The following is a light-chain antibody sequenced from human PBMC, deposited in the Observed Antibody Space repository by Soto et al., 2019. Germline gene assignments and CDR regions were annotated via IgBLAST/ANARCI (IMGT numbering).Light chain of an antibody. J-gene: IGKJ1*01. V-gene: IGKV3-20*01. Sequence: EIVLTQSPGTLSLSPGERATFSCRASQSVSSSYIAWYQQNRGQAPRRLIYGASIRATGIPDRFSGAGSGTDFTLTISRLEPEDFAVYYCQQYGSSSWTFGQGTKVDI. CDR1: QSVSSSY. CDR2: GAS. CDR3: QQYGSSSWT.